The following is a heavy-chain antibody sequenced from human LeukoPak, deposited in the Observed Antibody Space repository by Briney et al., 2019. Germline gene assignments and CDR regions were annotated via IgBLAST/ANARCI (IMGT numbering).Heavy chain of an antibody. J-gene: IGHJ4*01. CDR2: LYTTGSS. CDR3: ARSGYGRLDY. Sequence: SETLSLTCTVFGVSISSYYWSWIRQPAGKGLEWIGRLYTTGSSNHTPSLKSRVTMSADTSKNQFSLKLSSVTAADTAVYYCARSGYGRLDYWGQGTLVTVSS. CDR1: GVSISSYY. V-gene: IGHV4-4*07. D-gene: IGHD5-12*01.